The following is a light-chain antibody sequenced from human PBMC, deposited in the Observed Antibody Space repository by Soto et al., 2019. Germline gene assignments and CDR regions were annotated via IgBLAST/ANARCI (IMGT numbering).Light chain of an antibody. J-gene: IGKJ2*01. CDR1: QYVSSW. CDR2: KAS. Sequence: DIQMTQSPSTLSASVGDRVTITCRASQYVSSWLAWYQQKPGKAPKLLIYKASSLESGVPSRFSGSGSGTEFTLTISSLQPDDFATYVCQQYNSYSPYTFGQGTKLEIK. V-gene: IGKV1-5*03. CDR3: QQYNSYSPYT.